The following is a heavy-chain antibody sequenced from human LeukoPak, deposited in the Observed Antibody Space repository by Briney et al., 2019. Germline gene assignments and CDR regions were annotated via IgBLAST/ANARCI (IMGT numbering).Heavy chain of an antibody. J-gene: IGHJ4*02. CDR2: ISSSSSYI. Sequence: GGSLRLSCAASGFTFSSYSMNWVRQAPGKGLEWVSSISSSSSYIYYADSVKGRFTISRDNAKNSLYLQMNSLRAEDTAVYYCARVTDYDFWSGYLEDYWGQGTLVTVSS. V-gene: IGHV3-21*01. CDR3: ARVTDYDFWSGYLEDY. CDR1: GFTFSSYS. D-gene: IGHD3-3*01.